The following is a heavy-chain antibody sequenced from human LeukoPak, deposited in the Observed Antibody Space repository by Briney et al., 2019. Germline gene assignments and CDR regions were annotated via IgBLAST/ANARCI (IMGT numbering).Heavy chain of an antibody. CDR1: GFSFSDHY. J-gene: IGHJ3*02. CDR2: TRNKANSYTT. V-gene: IGHV3-72*01. D-gene: IGHD3-9*01. Sequence: PGGSLRLSCAVSGFSFSDHYMDWVRQAPGKGLEWVGRTRNKANSYTTEYAASVKGRFTISRDDSKSSLYLQINSLKTEDTAVYYCAISLTRTYTFDIWGQGTMVTVSS. CDR3: AISLTRTYTFDI.